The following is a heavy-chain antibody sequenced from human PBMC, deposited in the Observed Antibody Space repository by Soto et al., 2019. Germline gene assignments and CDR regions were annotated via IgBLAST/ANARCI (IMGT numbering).Heavy chain of an antibody. Sequence: GGSLRLSCAASGFTFSSYAMSWVRQAPGKGLEWVSAISGSGGSTYYADSVKGRFTISRDNAKNTLYLQMNSLRAVDTAVYYCAKDNSLGGSYLHDAFDIWGQGTMVTVSS. D-gene: IGHD2-15*01. J-gene: IGHJ3*02. CDR2: ISGSGGST. V-gene: IGHV3-23*01. CDR1: GFTFSSYA. CDR3: AKDNSLGGSYLHDAFDI.